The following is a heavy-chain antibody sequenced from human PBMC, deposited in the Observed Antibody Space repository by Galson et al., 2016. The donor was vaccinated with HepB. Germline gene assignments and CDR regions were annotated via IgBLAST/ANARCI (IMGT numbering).Heavy chain of an antibody. CDR3: AKDSSSAL. CDR1: GFTFSTSW. J-gene: IGHJ2*01. CDR2: IKPDGREK. V-gene: IGHV3-7*01. Sequence: SLRLSCAASGFTFSTSWMSRVRQAPGKGLEWVANIKPDGREKYYVDSVKGRFTISRDNAKNSLFLQMNSLRAEDTAVYYCAKDSSSALWGRGSLVTVSS. D-gene: IGHD6-6*01.